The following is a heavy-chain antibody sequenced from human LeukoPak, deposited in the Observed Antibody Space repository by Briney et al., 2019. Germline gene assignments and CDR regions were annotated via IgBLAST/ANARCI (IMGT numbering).Heavy chain of an antibody. J-gene: IGHJ4*02. Sequence: KLGEPLKISCKGSGFSFPSFWIAWVRQMHGKGLEWMGIIYPGDSDTRYSPSFQGLVTISADKSISTAYLQWNSLMASDTAMYYCARLKDHTIDYWGQGSLVTVSS. CDR1: GFSFPSFW. CDR3: ARLKDHTIDY. D-gene: IGHD1-14*01. V-gene: IGHV5-51*01. CDR2: IYPGDSDT.